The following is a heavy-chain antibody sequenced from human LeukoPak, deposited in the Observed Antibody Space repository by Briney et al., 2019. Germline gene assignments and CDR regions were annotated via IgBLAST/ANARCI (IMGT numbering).Heavy chain of an antibody. D-gene: IGHD6-13*01. CDR1: GFTFSGSA. CDR2: IRSKANNYAT. V-gene: IGHV3-73*01. J-gene: IGHJ4*02. Sequence: GGSVRLSCAASGFTFSGSAMHWVRQASGKGLEWVGRIRSKANNYATAYAASVKGRFTISRDDSKNTAYLQMNSLKTEDTAVYYCTRLLIAGFDYWGQGTLVTVSS. CDR3: TRLLIAGFDY.